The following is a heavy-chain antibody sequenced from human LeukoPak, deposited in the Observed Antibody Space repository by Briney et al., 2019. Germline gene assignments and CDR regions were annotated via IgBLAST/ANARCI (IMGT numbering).Heavy chain of an antibody. J-gene: IGHJ4*02. CDR2: IYYSGST. D-gene: IGHD1-26*01. CDR1: GGSISSGDYY. CDR3: ASDSGSSPFDY. Sequence: SQTRSLTCTVSGGSISSGDYYWSWIRQPPGKGLEWIGYIYYSGSTYYNPSLKSRVTISVDTSKNQFSLKLSSVTPADTAVYYCASDSGSSPFDYWGQGTLVTVSS. V-gene: IGHV4-30-4*08.